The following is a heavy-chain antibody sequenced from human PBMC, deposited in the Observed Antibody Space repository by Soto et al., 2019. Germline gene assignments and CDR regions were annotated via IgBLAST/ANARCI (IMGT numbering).Heavy chain of an antibody. V-gene: IGHV1-18*01. CDR1: GYTFTNYG. Sequence: QVQLVQSGAEVKKPGASVKVSCKASGYTFTNYGISWVRQAPGQGPEWMGWISGYNGKTNYAQKLQGRVTMTTDTSTRTAYMELRSLRSDDTAVYYCARGGTSWSAEYYQHWGQGTLVIVSS. J-gene: IGHJ1*01. CDR3: ARGGTSWSAEYYQH. D-gene: IGHD6-13*01. CDR2: ISGYNGKT.